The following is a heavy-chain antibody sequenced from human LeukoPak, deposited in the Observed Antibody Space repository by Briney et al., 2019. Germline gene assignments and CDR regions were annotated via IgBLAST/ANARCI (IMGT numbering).Heavy chain of an antibody. D-gene: IGHD4/OR15-4a*01. CDR3: ARGALTYYYDS. Sequence: GGSLRLSCAASGFIFSDYYMSWFRQVPGKGLGWIAYTSFSGRTTYYADSVEGRFTISRDNAQNSLFLQMYSLRAEDTALYYCARGALTYYYDSWGQGTLVTVST. V-gene: IGHV3-11*01. CDR2: TSFSGRTT. CDR1: GFIFSDYY. J-gene: IGHJ4*02.